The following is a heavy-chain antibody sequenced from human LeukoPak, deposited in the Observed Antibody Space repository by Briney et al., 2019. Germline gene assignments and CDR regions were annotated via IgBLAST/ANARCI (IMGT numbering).Heavy chain of an antibody. CDR3: AKAAAAPGFDF. Sequence: GGSLRLSCAASGFTFNTYGMDWVRQAPGKGLEWVATVSGSGDRMYHADSVKGRFTISGDNSKNTIYLQMNSLRAEDTALYYCAKAAAAPGFDFWGQGTLVTVSS. V-gene: IGHV3-23*01. J-gene: IGHJ4*02. CDR1: GFTFNTYG. D-gene: IGHD6-13*01. CDR2: VSGSGDRM.